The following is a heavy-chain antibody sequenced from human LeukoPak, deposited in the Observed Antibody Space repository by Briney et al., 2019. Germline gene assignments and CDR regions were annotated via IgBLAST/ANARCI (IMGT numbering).Heavy chain of an antibody. Sequence: GGSRRLSCAASGFTLSDYSMNWVRQAPGKGLGWISYIGIDSGNTNYADSVKGRFTISGDKAKNSLYLQMNSLRVEDTAVYYCARDYKCSFDNWGQGNLVTVFS. J-gene: IGHJ4*02. CDR2: IGIDSGNT. CDR1: GFTLSDYS. CDR3: ARDYKCSFDN. D-gene: IGHD1-1*01. V-gene: IGHV3-48*01.